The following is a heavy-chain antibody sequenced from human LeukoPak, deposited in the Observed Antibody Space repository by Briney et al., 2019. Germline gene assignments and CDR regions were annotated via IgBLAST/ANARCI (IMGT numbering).Heavy chain of an antibody. V-gene: IGHV3-23*01. Sequence: GGSLRLSCAAAGFTFSSYAMSWVRQAPGKGLEWVSAISGSGGSTYYADSVKGRFTISRDNSKNTLYLQMNGLRAEDTAIYYCAKAEEYYYDSSATNWGQGTLVTVSS. J-gene: IGHJ1*01. D-gene: IGHD3-22*01. CDR3: AKAEEYYYDSSATN. CDR2: ISGSGGST. CDR1: GFTFSSYA.